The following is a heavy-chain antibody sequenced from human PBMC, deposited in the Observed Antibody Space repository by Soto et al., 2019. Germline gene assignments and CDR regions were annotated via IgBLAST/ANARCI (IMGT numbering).Heavy chain of an antibody. V-gene: IGHV4-34*01. Sequence: SETLSLTCAVYGGSFSGYYWSWIRQPPGKGLEWIGEVNHSGSTNYNPSLKSRVTISVDTSKNQFSLKLSSVTAADTAVYYCARTPAFSGYYYFDYWGQGTLVTVS. CDR1: GGSFSGYY. CDR2: VNHSGST. CDR3: ARTPAFSGYYYFDY. J-gene: IGHJ4*02. D-gene: IGHD3-22*01.